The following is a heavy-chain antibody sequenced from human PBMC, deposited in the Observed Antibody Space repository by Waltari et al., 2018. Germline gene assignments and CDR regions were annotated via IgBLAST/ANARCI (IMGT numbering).Heavy chain of an antibody. D-gene: IGHD3-10*01. CDR1: GGSISSGGYY. V-gene: IGHV4-31*03. CDR2: IYYSGST. J-gene: IGHJ4*02. Sequence: QVQLQESGPGLVKPSQTLSLTCTVSGGSISSGGYYWSWLRQPPGKGLEWIGYIYYSGSTSFNPSLKSRLTISLDTSNNQFSLRLTSVTAADTAVYYCARSPTYYGSGTYYLRPQYYFDYWGQGTLVTVSS. CDR3: ARSPTYYGSGTYYLRPQYYFDY.